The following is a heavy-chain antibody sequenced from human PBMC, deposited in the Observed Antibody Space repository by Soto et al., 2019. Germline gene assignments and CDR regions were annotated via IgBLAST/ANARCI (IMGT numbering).Heavy chain of an antibody. Sequence: EVQLVESGGGSVQPGGSLRLSCAASGFTFSTYPMHWVRQAPGKGLEYVSAITSNGDSTYYANSVKGRFTISRDNSKNTLYLQMGSLRAEDMAVYYCARDSYYYDRWGRGTLVTVSS. D-gene: IGHD3-22*01. J-gene: IGHJ4*02. CDR2: ITSNGDST. CDR1: GFTFSTYP. V-gene: IGHV3-64*01. CDR3: ARDSYYYDR.